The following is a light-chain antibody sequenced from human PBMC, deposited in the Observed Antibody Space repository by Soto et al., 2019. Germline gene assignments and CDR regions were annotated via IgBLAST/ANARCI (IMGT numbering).Light chain of an antibody. CDR3: QKYNSAPWT. CDR1: QGISTS. J-gene: IGKJ1*01. CDR2: AAS. V-gene: IGKV1-27*01. Sequence: DIQMTQSPSSLSASVGDRVTITCRASQGISTSLAWYQQKPEKVPKLLIHAASTLQSGVPSRFSGSGSGTDFTLTISSLPPEDVATYYCQKYNSAPWTFGQGTKVEIK.